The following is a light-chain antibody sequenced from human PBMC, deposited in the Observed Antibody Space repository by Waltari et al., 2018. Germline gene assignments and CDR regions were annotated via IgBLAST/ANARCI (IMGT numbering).Light chain of an antibody. CDR1: SSAVSAYKY. CDR3: CSYVGRTTYVV. V-gene: IGLV2-14*03. CDR2: DVS. J-gene: IGLJ2*01. Sequence: QSALTQPASVSGSPGQSITISCTGTSSAVSAYKYVSRYQQHPGKAPEVMIYDVSTRPSGVSNRFSGSQSGTTASLTISGLQAEDEADYYCCSYVGRTTYVVFGGGTKLTVL.